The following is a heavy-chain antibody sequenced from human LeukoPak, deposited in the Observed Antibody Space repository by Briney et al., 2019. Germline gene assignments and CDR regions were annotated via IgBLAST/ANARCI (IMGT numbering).Heavy chain of an antibody. V-gene: IGHV3-48*03. J-gene: IGHJ5*02. D-gene: IGHD5-12*01. CDR1: GFTFSSYD. Sequence: GGSLRLSCAASGFTFSSYDMNWVRQAPGKGLEWVSSISSGGYTIYYADSVKGRFTISRDNAKNSLFLQMNSLRAEDTAVYYCARVRGYSGYALGYWLDPWGQGTLVTVSS. CDR3: ARVRGYSGYALGYWLDP. CDR2: ISSGGYTI.